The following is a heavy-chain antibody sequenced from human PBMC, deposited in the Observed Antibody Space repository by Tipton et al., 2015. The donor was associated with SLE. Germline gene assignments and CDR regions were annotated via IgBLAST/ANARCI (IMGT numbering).Heavy chain of an antibody. J-gene: IGHJ4*02. V-gene: IGHV4-59*01. CDR3: ARWAGPTVNFDY. Sequence: GLVKPSETLSLTCTVSGGSISSYYWSWIRQPPGKGLEWIGYIYYSGSTNYNPSLKSRVTIPVDTSKNQFSLKLSSVTAADPAVYYCARWAGPTVNFDYWGQGTLVTVSS. CDR1: GGSISSYY. CDR2: IYYSGST. D-gene: IGHD4-11*01.